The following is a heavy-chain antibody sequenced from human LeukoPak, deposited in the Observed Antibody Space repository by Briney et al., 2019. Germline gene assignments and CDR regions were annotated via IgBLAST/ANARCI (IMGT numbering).Heavy chain of an antibody. CDR3: ARPASKGGYSYGPAFDY. J-gene: IGHJ4*02. CDR2: IKQDGSEK. V-gene: IGHV3-7*01. CDR1: GFTFTNYA. D-gene: IGHD5-18*01. Sequence: GGSLRLSCAASGFTFTNYAMSWVRQAPGKGLEWVANIKQDGSEKYHVDSVKGRFTISRDNAKNSLYLQMNSLRAEDTAVYYCARPASKGGYSYGPAFDYWGQGTLVTVSS.